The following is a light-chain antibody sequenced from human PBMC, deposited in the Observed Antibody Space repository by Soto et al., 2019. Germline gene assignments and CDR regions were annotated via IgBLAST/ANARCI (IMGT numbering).Light chain of an antibody. CDR2: AAS. CDR1: QSISSS. V-gene: IGKV1-39*01. CDR3: QQSYSTPLT. Sequence: DIQMTQSPSSLSAYVGDRVTITCRASQSISSSLNWYQQKPGKAPKLLIYAASSLQSGVSSRFSGSGSGTDFTLTISSLQPEDIATYYCQQSYSTPLTFGGGTKVEIK. J-gene: IGKJ4*01.